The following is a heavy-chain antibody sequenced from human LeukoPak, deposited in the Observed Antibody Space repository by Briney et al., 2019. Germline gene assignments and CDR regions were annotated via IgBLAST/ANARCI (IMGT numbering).Heavy chain of an antibody. Sequence: PGGSLRLSCTASGFTFGDYAMSWFRQPPGKGLEWIGSIYYSGSTYYNPSLKSRVTISVDTSKNQFSLKLSSVTAADTAVYYCARLRFSVTTQDNWFDPWGQGTLVTVSS. CDR2: IYYSGST. J-gene: IGHJ5*02. CDR3: ARLRFSVTTQDNWFDP. D-gene: IGHD4-17*01. V-gene: IGHV4-39*01. CDR1: GFTFGDYA.